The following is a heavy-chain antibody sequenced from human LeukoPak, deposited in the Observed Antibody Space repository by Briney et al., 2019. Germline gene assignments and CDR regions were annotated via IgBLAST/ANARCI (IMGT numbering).Heavy chain of an antibody. J-gene: IGHJ4*02. CDR2: ISDSGVNT. V-gene: IGHV3-23*01. CDR1: GFTFSRYA. D-gene: IGHD5-24*01. CDR3: AKDVGREMFDC. Sequence: GGSLRLSCAASGFTFSRYAMAWVRQAPARGLEWVATISDSGVNTHYADSVKGRFTISRDSSRNTVRLEMSSLRAEDTAVYYCAKDVGREMFDCWGQGTLVTVSS.